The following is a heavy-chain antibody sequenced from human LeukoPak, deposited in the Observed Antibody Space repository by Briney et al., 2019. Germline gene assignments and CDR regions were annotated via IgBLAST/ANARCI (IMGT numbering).Heavy chain of an antibody. CDR3: ERSHYWGFEF. Sequence: GGSLRLSCAASGFTLTTYGMHWVRQAPGKGLQWVSFISHDEGDTYFSDSVKGRFTVSRDNFKNVLYLQVNSLGLEDTAVYYCERSHYWGFEFWGQGTVVTVSA. CDR2: ISHDEGDT. CDR1: GFTLTTYG. D-gene: IGHD3-16*01. V-gene: IGHV3-30*03. J-gene: IGHJ4*02.